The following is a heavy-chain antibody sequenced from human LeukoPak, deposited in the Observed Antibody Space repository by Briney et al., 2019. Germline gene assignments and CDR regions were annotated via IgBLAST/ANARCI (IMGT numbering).Heavy chain of an antibody. V-gene: IGHV3-74*01. CDR2: INSDGSST. Sequence: GGSLRLSCAASGFTFSSYWMHWVRQAPGKGLVWVSRINSDGSSTSYADSVKGRFTIPRDNAKNTLYLQMNSLRAEDTAVYYCARTNDYGDYFDYWGQGTLVTVSS. D-gene: IGHD4-17*01. J-gene: IGHJ4*02. CDR1: GFTFSSYW. CDR3: ARTNDYGDYFDY.